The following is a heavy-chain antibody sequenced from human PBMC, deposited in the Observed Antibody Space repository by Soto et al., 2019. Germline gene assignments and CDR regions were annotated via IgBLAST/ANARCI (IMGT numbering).Heavy chain of an antibody. J-gene: IGHJ6*02. CDR2: IHYSGST. CDR3: AGARYQLLHSYYYGMDV. CDR1: GGSISSYY. Sequence: SETLSLTCTVSGGSISSYYWSWIRQSPGKGLEWIGYIHYSGSTKSNPSLKSRVTISVDTSRNQVSLKLSSVTAADSAVYFCAGARYQLLHSYYYGMDVWGQGTTVTVSS. D-gene: IGHD2-2*01. V-gene: IGHV4-59*01.